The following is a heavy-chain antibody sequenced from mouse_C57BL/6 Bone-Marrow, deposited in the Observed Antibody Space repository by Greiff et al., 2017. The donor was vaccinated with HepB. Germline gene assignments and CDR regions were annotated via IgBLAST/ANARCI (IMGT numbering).Heavy chain of an antibody. V-gene: IGHV5-4*01. CDR2: ISDGGSYT. CDR3: ARGPGDY. CDR1: GFTFSSYA. Sequence: EVQGVESGGGLVKPGGSLKLSCAASGFTFSSYAMSWFRQTPEKRLEWVATISDGGSYTYYPDNVKGRFTISRDNAKNNLYLQMSHLKSEDTAMYYCARGPGDYWGQGTTLTVSS. J-gene: IGHJ2*01.